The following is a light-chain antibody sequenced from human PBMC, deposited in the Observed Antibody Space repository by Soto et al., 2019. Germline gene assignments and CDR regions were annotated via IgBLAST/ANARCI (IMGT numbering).Light chain of an antibody. CDR2: DAS. CDR3: QQRSNWPPMYT. J-gene: IGKJ2*01. V-gene: IGKV3-11*01. Sequence: EIVVTQSPATLSLSPGERATLSCRASQSVSSYLAWYQQKPDQAPRLLIYDASNRATGIPARFSGSESGTEFTLTISSLEPEDLAVYYGQQRSNWPPMYTFGQGTKLEIK. CDR1: QSVSSY.